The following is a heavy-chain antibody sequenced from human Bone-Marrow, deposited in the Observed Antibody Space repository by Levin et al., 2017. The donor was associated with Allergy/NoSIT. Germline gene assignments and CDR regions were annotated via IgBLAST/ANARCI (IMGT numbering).Heavy chain of an antibody. J-gene: IGHJ5*02. CDR3: AREGQSGIAARPDWFDP. V-gene: IGHV4-34*01. Sequence: SETLSLTCAVYGGSFSGYYWSWIRQPPGKGLEWIGEINHSGSTNYNPSLKSRVTISVDTSKNQFSLKLSSVTAADTAVYYCAREGQSGIAARPDWFDPWGQGTLVTVSS. CDR1: GGSFSGYY. D-gene: IGHD6-6*01. CDR2: INHSGST.